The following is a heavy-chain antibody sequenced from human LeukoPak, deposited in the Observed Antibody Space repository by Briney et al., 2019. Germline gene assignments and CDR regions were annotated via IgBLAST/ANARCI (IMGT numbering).Heavy chain of an antibody. V-gene: IGHV4-59*01. Sequence: PSETLSLTCTVSGGSINNYYWSWIRQPPGKGLEWIGYIFSSGSTNYNPSLKSRVTMSVDASKNQLSLRLSSVTAADTAVYYCAREVDSGKYFDCWGQGTLVTVSS. CDR3: AREVDSGKYFDC. CDR2: IFSSGST. CDR1: GGSINNYY. D-gene: IGHD4-17*01. J-gene: IGHJ4*02.